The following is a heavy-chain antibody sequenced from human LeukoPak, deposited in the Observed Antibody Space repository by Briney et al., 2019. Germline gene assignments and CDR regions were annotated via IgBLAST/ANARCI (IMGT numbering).Heavy chain of an antibody. CDR2: INHSGST. D-gene: IGHD5-18*01. CDR3: ARGRLPPRYSYGRTKYFDL. V-gene: IGHV4-34*01. CDR1: GGSFSGYY. Sequence: SETLSLTCAVYGGSFSGYYWSWIRQPPGKGLEWMGEINHSGSTNYNPSLKSRVTISVDTSKNQFSLKLSSVTAADTAVYYCARGRLPPRYSYGRTKYFDLWGRGTLVTVSS. J-gene: IGHJ2*01.